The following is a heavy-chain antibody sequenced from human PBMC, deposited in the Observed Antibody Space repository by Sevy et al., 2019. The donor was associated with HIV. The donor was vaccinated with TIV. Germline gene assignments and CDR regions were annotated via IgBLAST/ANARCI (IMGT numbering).Heavy chain of an antibody. CDR2: IHLTLST. CDR3: ARTQDGVGSAHGDSTSYPYAGDHYFDR. CDR1: GDSVRTSNKF. J-gene: IGHJ4*01. V-gene: IGHV4-39*01. D-gene: IGHD2-8*01. Sequence: SETLSLTCTVSGDSVRTSNKFWGWIRQPPGKGLEGIGSIHLTLSTFYNPSLKSRVIISEDTSKNQFSLRRSYVSAAHTADHYSARTQDGVGSAHGDSTSYPYAGDHYFDRWGRGNLVTVSS.